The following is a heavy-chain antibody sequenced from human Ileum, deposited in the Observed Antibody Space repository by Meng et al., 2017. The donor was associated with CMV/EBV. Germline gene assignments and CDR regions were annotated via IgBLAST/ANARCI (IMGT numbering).Heavy chain of an antibody. J-gene: IGHJ6*02. V-gene: IGHV3-66*02. Sequence: GESLMISCATSGSTVNNNFMNWVRQAPGQGLEWVAVLYPDGSTYYPDSVKGRFTISRDHSKNTLFLQMNSLRADDTAVYYCARGLDALYYNGMDVWGHGTTVTVSS. D-gene: IGHD5/OR15-5a*01. CDR1: GSTVNNNF. CDR3: ARGLDALYYNGMDV. CDR2: LYPDGST.